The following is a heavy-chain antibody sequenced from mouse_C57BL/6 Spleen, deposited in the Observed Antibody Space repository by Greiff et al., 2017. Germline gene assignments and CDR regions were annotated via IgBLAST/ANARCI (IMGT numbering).Heavy chain of an antibody. J-gene: IGHJ3*01. D-gene: IGHD3-2*02. V-gene: IGHV1-61*01. CDR3: ARSKTAQAWFAY. Sequence: QVQLKQPGAELVRPGSSVKLSCKASGYTFTSYWMDWVKQRPGQGLEWIGNIYPSDSETHYNQKFKDKATLTVDKSSSTAYMQLSSLTSEDSAVYYCARSKTAQAWFAYWGQGTLVTVSA. CDR1: GYTFTSYW. CDR2: IYPSDSET.